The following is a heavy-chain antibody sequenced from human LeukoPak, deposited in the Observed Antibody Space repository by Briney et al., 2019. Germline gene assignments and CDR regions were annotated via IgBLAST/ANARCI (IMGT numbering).Heavy chain of an antibody. V-gene: IGHV1-18*01. CDR2: ISSYTGNT. CDR1: GYTFTNYG. J-gene: IGHJ3*02. Sequence: GASVKVSCKASGYTFTNYGLSWVRQAPGQGLEWMGWISSYTGNTNYAQKLQGRVTMTTDTSTSTAYMELSRLRSDDTAVYYCAKILYDSSGTHDAFDIWGQGTMVTVSS. D-gene: IGHD3-22*01. CDR3: AKILYDSSGTHDAFDI.